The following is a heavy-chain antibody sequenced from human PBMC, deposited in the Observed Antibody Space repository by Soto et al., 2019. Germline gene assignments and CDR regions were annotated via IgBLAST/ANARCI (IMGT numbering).Heavy chain of an antibody. CDR1: GYTFTGHY. CDR3: ARDSKYAGDGYNPSYGMDV. Sequence: ASVKVSCKASGYTFTGHYMHWVRQAPGQGLEWMGWINPNSGGTNYAQKFQGRVTMTRDTSISTAYMELSRLRSDDTAVYYCARDSKYAGDGYNPSYGMDVWGQGTTVTVSS. CDR2: INPNSGGT. J-gene: IGHJ6*02. V-gene: IGHV1-2*02. D-gene: IGHD5-12*01.